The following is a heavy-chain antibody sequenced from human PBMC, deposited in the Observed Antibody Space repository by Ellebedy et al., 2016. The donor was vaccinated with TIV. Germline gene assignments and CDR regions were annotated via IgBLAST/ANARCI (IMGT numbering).Heavy chain of an antibody. CDR1: GFTTSG. V-gene: IGHV3-30*02. CDR3: VKGAYPVPTVMAV. J-gene: IGHJ6*02. Sequence: GESLKISCAASGFTTSGMHWVRQAPGKGLEWVAFIRSDGSAIYYADSVRGRFTISRDYSQNTLDLQMTSLRPDDTALYYCVKGAYPVPTVMAVWGQGTMVIVSS. CDR2: IRSDGSAI. D-gene: IGHD3-16*01.